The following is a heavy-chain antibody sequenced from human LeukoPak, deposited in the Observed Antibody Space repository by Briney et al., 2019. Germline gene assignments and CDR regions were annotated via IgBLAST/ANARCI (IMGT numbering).Heavy chain of an antibody. J-gene: IGHJ6*03. CDR3: ARTTEGDRNGYHYYMDV. V-gene: IGHV4-59*01. D-gene: IGHD2/OR15-2a*01. CDR1: GGSFSSYF. Sequence: SETLSLTCSISGGSFSSYFWSWIRQPPGKGLEWVGAIYYSDNTKYNPSVKSRVTISVDTSKNQFSLKLTSVTAADTAVYNCARTTEGDRNGYHYYMDVWGKGTTVTVSS. CDR2: IYYSDNT.